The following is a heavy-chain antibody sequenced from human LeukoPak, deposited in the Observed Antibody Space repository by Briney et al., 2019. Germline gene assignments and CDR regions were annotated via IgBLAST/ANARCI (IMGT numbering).Heavy chain of an antibody. Sequence: GGSLRLSCAASGFTFDDYAMHWVRQAPGKGLEWVSLISWDGGSTYYADSVKGRFTMSRDNSKNSLYLQMNSLRAEDTALYYCAKDSSSGYYFDYWGQGTLVTVSS. CDR3: AKDSSSGYYFDY. V-gene: IGHV3-43D*03. J-gene: IGHJ4*02. CDR2: ISWDGGST. CDR1: GFTFDDYA. D-gene: IGHD3-22*01.